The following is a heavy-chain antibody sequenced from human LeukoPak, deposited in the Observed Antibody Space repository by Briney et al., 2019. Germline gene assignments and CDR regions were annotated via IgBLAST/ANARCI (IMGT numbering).Heavy chain of an antibody. D-gene: IGHD2-2*02. V-gene: IGHV1-18*01. CDR2: ISAYNGNT. CDR3: ARVLGYCSSTSCYMGAFDI. Sequence: VASVKVSCKASGYTFTSYGISWVRQAPGQGLEWMGWISAYNGNTNYAQKLQGRVTMTTDTSTSTAYMELRSLRSDDTAVYYCARVLGYCSSTSCYMGAFDIWGQGTMVTVSS. J-gene: IGHJ3*02. CDR1: GYTFTSYG.